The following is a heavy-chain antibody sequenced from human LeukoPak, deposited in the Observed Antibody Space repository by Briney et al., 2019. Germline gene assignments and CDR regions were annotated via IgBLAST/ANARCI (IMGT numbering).Heavy chain of an antibody. V-gene: IGHV3-30-3*01. CDR1: GFTFSNYA. D-gene: IGHD2-2*02. CDR2: MSYDGSSK. J-gene: IGHJ4*02. CDR3: AGYNCSSTTCYTGGFDY. Sequence: GGSLRLSCAASGFTFSNYAMHWVRQAPGKGLEWVAVMSYDGSSKYYADSVKGRFTISRDNSKSTLYLQMNSLRADDTAVYYCAGYNCSSTTCYTGGFDYWGQGTLVTVSS.